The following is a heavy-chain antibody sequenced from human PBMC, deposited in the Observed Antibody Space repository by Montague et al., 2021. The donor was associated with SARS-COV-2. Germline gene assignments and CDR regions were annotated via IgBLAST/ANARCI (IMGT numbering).Heavy chain of an antibody. CDR2: TYYRSKWYN. J-gene: IGHJ5*02. CDR3: ARDDPYCTNGVCYTGNWFDP. Sequence: CAISGDSVSSNSAAWNWIRQSPSRGLEWLGRTYYRSKWYNDYAVXVKSRITTNPDTSKNQFSLQLNSVTPEDTAVYYCARDDPYCTNGVCYTGNWFDPWGQGTLVTVSS. V-gene: IGHV6-1*01. D-gene: IGHD2-8*01. CDR1: GDSVSSNSAA.